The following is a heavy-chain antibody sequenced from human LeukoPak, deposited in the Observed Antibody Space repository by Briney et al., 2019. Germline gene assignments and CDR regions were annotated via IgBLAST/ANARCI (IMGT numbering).Heavy chain of an antibody. Sequence: GGSLRLSCAASGFSFNSYWMHWVRQAPGGGRVWVSRISKDGRSTSFADSVEGRFSISRDNAKNTLYMQMNSLSAEDTAVYYCTRGREGNYGLFDSWGQGTLVTVSS. CDR3: TRGREGNYGLFDS. D-gene: IGHD3-10*01. V-gene: IGHV3-74*01. CDR1: GFSFNSYW. CDR2: ISKDGRST. J-gene: IGHJ4*02.